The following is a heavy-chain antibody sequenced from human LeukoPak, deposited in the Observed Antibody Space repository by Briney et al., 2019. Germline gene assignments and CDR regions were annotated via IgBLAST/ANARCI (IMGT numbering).Heavy chain of an antibody. J-gene: IGHJ6*03. CDR2: INPNSGST. D-gene: IGHD4-11*01. CDR3: ARGLTTPYYYYYMDV. V-gene: IGHV1-2*02. Sequence: ASVKVSCKASGYTFTGYYMHWVRQAPGQGLEWMGWINPNSGSTNYAQKFQGRVTMTRDTSISTAYMELSRLRSDDTAVYYCARGLTTPYYYYYMDVWGKGTTVTVSS. CDR1: GYTFTGYY.